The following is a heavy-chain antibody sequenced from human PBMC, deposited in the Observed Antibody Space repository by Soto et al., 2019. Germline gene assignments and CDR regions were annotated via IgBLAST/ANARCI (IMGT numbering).Heavy chain of an antibody. Sequence: PSETLSLTCTVSGGSISSYYWSWIRQPPGKGLEWIGYIYYSGSTNYNPSLKSRVTISVDTSKIHFSLKLSAVTAADTAVYYCARLRDCSSPSCYWVDYWGQGTLVTVSS. D-gene: IGHD2-2*01. CDR3: ARLRDCSSPSCYWVDY. J-gene: IGHJ4*02. CDR2: IYYSGST. CDR1: GGSISSYY. V-gene: IGHV4-59*08.